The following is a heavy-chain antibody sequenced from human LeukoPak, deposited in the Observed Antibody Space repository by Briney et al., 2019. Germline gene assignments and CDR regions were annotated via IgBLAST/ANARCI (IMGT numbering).Heavy chain of an antibody. CDR1: GGSITSTNY. J-gene: IGHJ4*02. D-gene: IGHD5-18*01. Sequence: SGTLSLTCGVSGGSITSTNYWTWVRQPPGKGLEWIGYIYYSGSTNYNPSLKSRVTISVDTSKNQFSLKLSSVTAADTAVYYCARAIYSYGFYFDYWGQGSLVTVSS. CDR3: ARAIYSYGFYFDY. V-gene: IGHV4-4*02. CDR2: IYYSGST.